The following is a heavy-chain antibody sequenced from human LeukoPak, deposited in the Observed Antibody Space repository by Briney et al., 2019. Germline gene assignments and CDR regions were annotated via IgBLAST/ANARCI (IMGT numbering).Heavy chain of an antibody. D-gene: IGHD2-15*01. V-gene: IGHV4-59*01. CDR1: GASISDYY. CDR3: TRDRYSLSN. CDR2: IHYSGST. Sequence: SETLSLTCTVSGASISDYYWSWIPQSSGEGLEWIVYIHYSGSTNYNPSLKSRVTISVDTSKNQFSLKLNSVTAADTAVYYCTRDRYSLSNWSPGTLVTVSS. J-gene: IGHJ4*02.